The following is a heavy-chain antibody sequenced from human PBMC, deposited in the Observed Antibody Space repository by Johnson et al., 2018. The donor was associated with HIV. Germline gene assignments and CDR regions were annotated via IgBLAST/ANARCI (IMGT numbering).Heavy chain of an antibody. Sequence: VQLVESGGGEVQPGRSLRLSCAASGFTFSTYAMHWVRQAPGKGLEYVSAISSNGGSTYYANSVKGRFTISRDNSKNTLYLQMGSLRAEDMAVYYCARAGLTYTLDAFDIWGQGTLVTISS. CDR1: GFTFSTYA. CDR3: ARAGLTYTLDAFDI. D-gene: IGHD3-16*01. CDR2: ISSNGGST. V-gene: IGHV3-64*01. J-gene: IGHJ3*02.